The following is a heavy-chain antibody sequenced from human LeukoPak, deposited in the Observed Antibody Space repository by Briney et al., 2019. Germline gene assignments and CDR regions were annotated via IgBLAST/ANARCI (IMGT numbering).Heavy chain of an antibody. Sequence: SETLSLTCTVSGGSISSHYWSWIRQPPGKGLEWIGYIYYSRSTNYNPSLKSRVTISVDTSKNQFSLKLSSVTAADTAVYYCARVPRPYAGYFDYWGQGTLVTVSS. D-gene: IGHD2-2*01. J-gene: IGHJ4*02. CDR3: ARVPRPYAGYFDY. V-gene: IGHV4-59*11. CDR2: IYYSRST. CDR1: GGSISSHY.